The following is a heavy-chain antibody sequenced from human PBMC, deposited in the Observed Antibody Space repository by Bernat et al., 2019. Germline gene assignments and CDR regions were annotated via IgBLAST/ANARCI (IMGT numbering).Heavy chain of an antibody. J-gene: IGHJ4*02. V-gene: IGHV3-21*01. CDR1: GFTFSSYS. D-gene: IGHD3-9*01. CDR2: ISSSSSYI. Sequence: EVQLVESGGGLVKPGGSLRLSCAASGFTFSSYSMNWVRQAPGKGLEWVSSISSSSSYIYYADSVKGRFTISRDNDKNSLYLQMNSLRAEDTAVYYCARDREYFDWLADYWGQGTLVTVSS. CDR3: ARDREYFDWLADY.